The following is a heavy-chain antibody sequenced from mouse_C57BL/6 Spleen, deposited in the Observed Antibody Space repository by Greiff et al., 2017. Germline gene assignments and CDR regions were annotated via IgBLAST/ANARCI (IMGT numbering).Heavy chain of an antibody. CDR2: IDPSDSYT. V-gene: IGHV1-50*01. Sequence: QVQLQQPGAELVKPGASVKLSCKASGYTFTSYWMPWVKQTPGQGLEWIAEIDPSDSYTNYHQKLKGKATLSVDTSSSTAYMQLSSLTSEDSAVYYCARTVDYGSVFCFAYWGQGTLVTVSA. CDR1: GYTFTSYW. D-gene: IGHD1-1*01. J-gene: IGHJ3*01. CDR3: ARTVDYGSVFCFAY.